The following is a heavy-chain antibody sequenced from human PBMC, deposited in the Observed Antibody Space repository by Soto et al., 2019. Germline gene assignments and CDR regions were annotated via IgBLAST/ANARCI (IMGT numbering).Heavy chain of an antibody. Sequence: SETLSLTCTVSGGSISSYYWSWSRQPAGKGLEWIGRIYTSGSTNYNPSLKSRVTMSVDTSKNQFSLKLSSVTAADTAVYYCARDRSDPQEYPRWLQSSNYFDYWGQGTLVTVSS. CDR3: ARDRSDPQEYPRWLQSSNYFDY. J-gene: IGHJ4*02. D-gene: IGHD5-12*01. CDR1: GGSISSYY. V-gene: IGHV4-4*07. CDR2: IYTSGST.